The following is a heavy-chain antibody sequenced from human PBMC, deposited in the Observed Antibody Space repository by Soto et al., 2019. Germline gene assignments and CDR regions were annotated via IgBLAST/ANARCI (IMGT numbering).Heavy chain of an antibody. CDR2: INHTGGT. D-gene: IGHD3-3*01. CDR1: GGSVNGYY. V-gene: IGHV4-34*01. Sequence: SETLSLTCAVYGGSVNGYYWNWIRQPPGKGLEWTGEINHTGGTHYNPSLKSRVTMSVDTSKNQFSLRLSSVTAADTAIYYCATRITVFGLLIPPFDPWGQGTKVTVYS. CDR3: ATRITVFGLLIPPFDP. J-gene: IGHJ5*02.